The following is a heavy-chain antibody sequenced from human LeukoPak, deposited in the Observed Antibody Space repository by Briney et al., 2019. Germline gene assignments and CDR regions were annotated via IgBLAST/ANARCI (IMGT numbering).Heavy chain of an antibody. D-gene: IGHD3-10*01. Sequence: NPGGSLRLSCAASGFTFSSYSMNWVRQAPGKGLERVSSISSSSSYMYYADSVKGRFTISRDNAKNSLYLQLNSLRGEDTAVYYCASAMARGVITLPFDYWGQGTLVTVSS. J-gene: IGHJ4*02. CDR3: ASAMARGVITLPFDY. CDR2: ISSSSSYM. CDR1: GFTFSSYS. V-gene: IGHV3-21*01.